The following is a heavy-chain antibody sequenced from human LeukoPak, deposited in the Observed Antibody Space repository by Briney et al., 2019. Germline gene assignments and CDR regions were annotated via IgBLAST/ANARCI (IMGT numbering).Heavy chain of an antibody. CDR2: INHSGST. Sequence: PSETLSLTCAVYGGSFSGYYWSWIRQPPGKGLEWIGEINHSGSTNYNPSLKSRVTISVDRSKNQFSLKLSSVTAADTAVYYCARGLGYYGSGSYPYYGMDVWGQGTTVTVSS. CDR1: GGSFSGYY. V-gene: IGHV4-34*01. D-gene: IGHD3-10*01. CDR3: ARGLGYYGSGSYPYYGMDV. J-gene: IGHJ6*02.